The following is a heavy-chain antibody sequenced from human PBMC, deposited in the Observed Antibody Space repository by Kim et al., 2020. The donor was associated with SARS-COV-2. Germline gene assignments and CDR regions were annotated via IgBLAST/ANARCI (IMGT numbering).Heavy chain of an antibody. Sequence: GGSLRLSCAASGFTFDDYAMHWVRQAPGKGLEWVSGISWNSGSIGYADSVKGRFTISRDNAKNSLYLQMNSLRAEDTALYYCAKDKSSSWYLKDAFDIWGQGXMVTVSS. CDR2: ISWNSGSI. CDR1: GFTFDDYA. CDR3: AKDKSSSWYLKDAFDI. J-gene: IGHJ3*02. D-gene: IGHD6-13*01. V-gene: IGHV3-9*01.